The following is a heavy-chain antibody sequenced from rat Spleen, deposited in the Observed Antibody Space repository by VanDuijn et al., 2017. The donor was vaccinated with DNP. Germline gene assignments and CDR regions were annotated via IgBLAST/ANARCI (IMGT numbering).Heavy chain of an antibody. CDR1: GFTFSNYY. CDR3: ARGNYPGINTFDY. Sequence: EVQLVESGGGLVQPGRSLKLSCAASGFTFSNYYMAWVRQAPTKGLEWVASISIGGGNTYYPDSVKGRFTISRDNAKNTLYLQMNGLRSEDTATYFCARGNYPGINTFDYWGQGVMVTVSS. CDR2: ISIGGGNT. V-gene: IGHV5-25*01. J-gene: IGHJ2*01. D-gene: IGHD1-4*01.